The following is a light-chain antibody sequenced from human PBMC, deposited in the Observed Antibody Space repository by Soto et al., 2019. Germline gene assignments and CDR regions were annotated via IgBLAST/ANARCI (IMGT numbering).Light chain of an antibody. CDR2: AAS. Sequence: IHLTHAPSFLSASSLYRVSITCRASQGISSFLAWYQQKPGRAPKLLIYAASTLQSGVPSRFSGSGSGTEFTLTITSLQPEDFATYYCQQLNFFPITFGQGTRLEIK. CDR3: QQLNFFPIT. V-gene: IGKV1-9*01. J-gene: IGKJ5*01. CDR1: QGISSF.